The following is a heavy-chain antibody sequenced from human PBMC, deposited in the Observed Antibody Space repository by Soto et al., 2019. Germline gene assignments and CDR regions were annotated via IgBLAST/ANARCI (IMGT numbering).Heavy chain of an antibody. J-gene: IGHJ6*03. CDR1: GGSISSGGYY. CDR3: ARVPRGIVVVPDAMRGHYYYYMDV. Sequence: QVQLQESGPGLVKPSQTLSLTCTVSGGSISSGGYYWSWIRQHPGKGLEWIGYIYYSGSTYYNPSRKNRVTISVDTSKNQFSLTLSSVTAADTAVYYCARVPRGIVVVPDAMRGHYYYYMDVWGKGTTVTVSS. V-gene: IGHV4-31*03. D-gene: IGHD2-2*01. CDR2: IYYSGST.